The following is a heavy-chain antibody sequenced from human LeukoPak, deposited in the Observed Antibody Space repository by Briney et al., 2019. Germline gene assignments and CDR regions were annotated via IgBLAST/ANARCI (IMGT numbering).Heavy chain of an antibody. CDR2: ISYDGSNK. J-gene: IGHJ4*02. Sequence: PGGSLRLSCAASGFTFSSYGMHWVRQAPGKGLEWVAVISYDGSNKYYADSVKGRFTISRDNSKNTLYLQMNSLRAEDTAVYYCAKVGWFGELLPDYWGQGTLVTVSS. D-gene: IGHD3-10*01. V-gene: IGHV3-30*18. CDR1: GFTFSSYG. CDR3: AKVGWFGELLPDY.